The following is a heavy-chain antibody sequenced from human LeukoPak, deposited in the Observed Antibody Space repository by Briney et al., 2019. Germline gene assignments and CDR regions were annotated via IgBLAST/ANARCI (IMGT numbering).Heavy chain of an antibody. Sequence: PSETLSLTCTVSGGSMSSRYWSWIRQPAGKGLEWIGRIYTSGSTNYNPSLKSRVAMSVDTSKNQFSLKMSSVTAADTAVYYCARAYSSSWYFNWFDPWGQGTLVTVSS. CDR3: ARAYSSSWYFNWFDP. CDR2: IYTSGST. D-gene: IGHD6-13*01. V-gene: IGHV4-4*07. J-gene: IGHJ5*02. CDR1: GGSMSSRY.